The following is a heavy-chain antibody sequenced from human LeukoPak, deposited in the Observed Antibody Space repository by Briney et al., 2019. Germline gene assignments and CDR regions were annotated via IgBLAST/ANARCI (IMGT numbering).Heavy chain of an antibody. V-gene: IGHV3-23*01. CDR3: AKDIGDYDFWSGYPGHGYFDY. CDR1: GFTFSSYA. Sequence: PGGSLRLSCAASGFTFSSYAMSWVRQAPGKGLEWVSAISGSGGSTYYADSVKGRFTICRDNSKNTLYLQMNSLRAEDTAVYYCAKDIGDYDFWSGYPGHGYFDYWGQGTLVTVSS. J-gene: IGHJ4*02. CDR2: ISGSGGST. D-gene: IGHD3-3*01.